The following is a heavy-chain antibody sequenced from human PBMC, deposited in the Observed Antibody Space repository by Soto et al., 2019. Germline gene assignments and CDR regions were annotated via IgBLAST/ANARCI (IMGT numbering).Heavy chain of an antibody. CDR1: GGTFSSYA. D-gene: IGHD6-13*01. CDR3: ARSLIYSAAAAGAYYFDS. J-gene: IGHJ4*02. V-gene: IGHV1-69*13. Sequence: SLKVSCKASGGTFSSYAISWVRHAPGQGLEWMGGIIPIFGTANYAQKFQGRVTITADESTSTAYMELSSLRSEATAVYYCARSLIYSAAAAGAYYFDSWGQGTLVPVSS. CDR2: IIPIFGTA.